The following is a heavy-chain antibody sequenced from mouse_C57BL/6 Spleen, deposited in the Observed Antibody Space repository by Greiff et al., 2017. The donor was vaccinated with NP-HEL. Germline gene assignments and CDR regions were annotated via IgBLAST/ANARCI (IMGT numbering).Heavy chain of an antibody. CDR2: INPSTGGT. J-gene: IGHJ2*01. D-gene: IGHD2-4*01. V-gene: IGHV1-42*01. CDR1: GYSFTGYY. Sequence: EVQLQQSGPELVKPGASVKISCKASGYSFTGYYMNWVKQSPEKSLEWIGEINPSTGGTTYNQKFKAKATLTVDKSSSTAYMQLKSLTSEDSAVYYCARYDYDGGYFDYWGQGTTLTVSS. CDR3: ARYDYDGGYFDY.